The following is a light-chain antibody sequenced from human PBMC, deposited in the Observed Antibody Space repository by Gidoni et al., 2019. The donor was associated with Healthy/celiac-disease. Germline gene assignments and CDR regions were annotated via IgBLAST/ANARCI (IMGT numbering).Light chain of an antibody. V-gene: IGLV6-57*02. CDR1: SGRVASNY. CDR2: DDN. J-gene: IGLJ3*02. CDR3: QSYDSSIHWV. Sequence: NLMLTKPHSASESPGKTVAISCTGSSGRVASNYVRWYQQRPGRAPTTVIYDDNHIPSGVPDRFSLSIYSSSSSASLTISGLKTEYEADYYCQSYDSSIHWVFGGGTKLTVL.